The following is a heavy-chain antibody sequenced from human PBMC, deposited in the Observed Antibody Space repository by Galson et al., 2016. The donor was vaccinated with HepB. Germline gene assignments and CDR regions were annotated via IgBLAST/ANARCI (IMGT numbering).Heavy chain of an antibody. Sequence: QSEAEVKKPGESLKISCKASGYDFSNYWIVWVRQLPGKGLEWVGFIHPVDPNIEYSQSFQGQVPISVDKSINTATLAGRTLKASDTAIYYCAQGGYSFVLGTYYPFDCWGRGTLYTVSS. CDR3: AQGGYSFVLGTYYPFDC. CDR1: GYDFSNYW. CDR2: IHPVDPNI. J-gene: IGHJ4*02. V-gene: IGHV5-51*01. D-gene: IGHD3-10*01.